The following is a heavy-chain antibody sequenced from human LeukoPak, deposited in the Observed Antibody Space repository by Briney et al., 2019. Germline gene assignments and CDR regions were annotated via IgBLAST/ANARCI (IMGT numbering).Heavy chain of an antibody. CDR2: IYYSGST. CDR3: ARKNDFDI. J-gene: IGHJ3*02. D-gene: IGHD2/OR15-2a*01. Sequence: SETLSLTCTVSGGSISSDHWNWIRQPPGKGLEWIGCIYYSGSTYYNPSLKSRVTISVDMSKSQFSLRLTSVTAADTAVYYCARKNDFDIWGQGTLVSVSS. V-gene: IGHV4-59*01. CDR1: GGSISSDH.